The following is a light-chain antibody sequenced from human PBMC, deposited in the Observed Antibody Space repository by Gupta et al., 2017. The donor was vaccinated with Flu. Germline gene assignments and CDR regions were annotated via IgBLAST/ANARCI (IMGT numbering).Light chain of an antibody. CDR2: KAS. CDR1: QNIESW. CDR3: QQYKNYPWT. Sequence: GASVTITCRASQNIESWLAWYQQRPGKAPRLLIYKASDLQSGVPSRFSGSGSETEFTLAISSLQPDDLATYYCQQYKNYPWTFGQGTKV. J-gene: IGKJ1*01. V-gene: IGKV1-5*03.